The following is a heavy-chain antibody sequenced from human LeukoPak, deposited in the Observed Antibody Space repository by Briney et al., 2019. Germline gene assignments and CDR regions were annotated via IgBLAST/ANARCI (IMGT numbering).Heavy chain of an antibody. CDR2: INPNSGDT. Sequence: ASVKVSCKASGYTFTGYYMHWVRQAPGQGLEWMGWINPNSGDTNYAQNFLGRVTMTRDTSISTAYMELSRLTSDDTAMYYCASALRGYCSSTSCYLIDYWGQGSLVTVSS. D-gene: IGHD2-2*01. J-gene: IGHJ4*02. V-gene: IGHV1-2*02. CDR3: ASALRGYCSSTSCYLIDY. CDR1: GYTFTGYY.